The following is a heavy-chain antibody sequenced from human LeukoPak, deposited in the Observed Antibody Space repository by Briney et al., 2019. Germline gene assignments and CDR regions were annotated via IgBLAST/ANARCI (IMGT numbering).Heavy chain of an antibody. CDR2: IYYSGST. J-gene: IGHJ4*02. CDR3: TRPYYYDSSGYPDY. D-gene: IGHD3-22*01. Sequence: SETLSLTCTVSGGSFSSYYWSWIRQPPGKGLEWIGYIYYSGSTDYNPSLKSRVTISVETSKNQFSLKLSSVTAADTAVYYCTRPYYYDSSGYPDYWGQGTLVTVSS. V-gene: IGHV4-59*08. CDR1: GGSFSSYY.